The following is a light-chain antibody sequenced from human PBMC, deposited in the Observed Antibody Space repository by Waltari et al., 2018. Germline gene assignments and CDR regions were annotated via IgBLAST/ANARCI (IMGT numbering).Light chain of an antibody. CDR1: QSITDY. J-gene: IGKJ4*01. V-gene: IGKV1-39*01. CDR2: AAS. CDR3: QQSHSSTLT. Sequence: DIQITQSPSSLSASVGDRVTITFRASQSITDYLNWYQQMPGKAPKLLIYAASNLQSGVPSRFSGSGSGTDFTLTISNLRPEDSATYYCQQSHSSTLTFGGGTKVEIK.